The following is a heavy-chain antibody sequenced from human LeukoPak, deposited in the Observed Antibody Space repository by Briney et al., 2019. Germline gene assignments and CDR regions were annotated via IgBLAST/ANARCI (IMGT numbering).Heavy chain of an antibody. CDR2: INHSGST. D-gene: IGHD2-2*02. V-gene: IGHV4-34*01. CDR3: ATVVPAAIGWFDP. CDR1: GGSFSGYY. Sequence: TSETLSLTCAVYGGSFSGYYWSWIRQPPGKGLEWIGEINHSGSTNYNPSLKSRVTISVDMSKNQFSLKLSSVTAADTAVYYCATVVPAAIGWFDPWGQGTLVTVSS. J-gene: IGHJ5*02.